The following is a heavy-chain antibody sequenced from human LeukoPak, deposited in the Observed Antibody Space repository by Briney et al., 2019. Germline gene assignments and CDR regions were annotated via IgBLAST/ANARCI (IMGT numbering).Heavy chain of an antibody. J-gene: IGHJ1*01. CDR2: FVTVYDTA. Sequence: SVKVCCKASGGTFTKYVISWVREAPGQGHEWMGRFVTVYDTANYAHKFQGRVILTADKATTTAYMERTSLRSEDTALYYCARLGVLPHWGQG. CDR3: ARLGVLPH. CDR1: GGTFTKYV. V-gene: IGHV1-69*06. D-gene: IGHD2-8*01.